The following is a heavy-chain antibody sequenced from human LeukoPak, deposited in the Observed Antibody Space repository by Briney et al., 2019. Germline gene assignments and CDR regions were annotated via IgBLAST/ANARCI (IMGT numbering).Heavy chain of an antibody. CDR2: ISGSGGST. D-gene: IGHD2-2*01. Sequence: GGSLRLSCAASGFTFSSYAMSWVRQAPGKGLEWVSAISGSGGSTYYADSVKGRFTISRDNSKNTLYLQMNSLRAEDTAVYYCAKIWVGDCSSTSCHDAFDIWGQGTMVTVSS. J-gene: IGHJ3*02. V-gene: IGHV3-23*01. CDR3: AKIWVGDCSSTSCHDAFDI. CDR1: GFTFSSYA.